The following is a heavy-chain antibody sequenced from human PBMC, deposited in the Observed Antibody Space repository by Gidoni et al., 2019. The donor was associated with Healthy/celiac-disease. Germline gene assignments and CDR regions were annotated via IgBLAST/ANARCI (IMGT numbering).Heavy chain of an antibody. D-gene: IGHD4-17*01. CDR1: GFTFSSYA. J-gene: IGHJ4*02. V-gene: IGHV3-30*01. CDR2: ISYDGSNK. CDR3: AREGSTESYYFDY. Sequence: QVQLVESGGGVVQPGRSLRLSCAASGFTFSSYAMHWFRQAPGKGLEWVAVISYDGSNKYYADSVKGRFTISRDNSKNTLYLQMNSLRAEDTAVYYCAREGSTESYYFDYWGQGTLVTVSS.